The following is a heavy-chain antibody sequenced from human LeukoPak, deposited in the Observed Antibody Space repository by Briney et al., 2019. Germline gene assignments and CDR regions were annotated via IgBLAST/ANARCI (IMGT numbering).Heavy chain of an antibody. J-gene: IGHJ4*02. CDR1: GFTFSSYW. CDR3: GNQCSGGICPEN. CDR2: IKQDGSEK. V-gene: IGHV3-7*01. Sequence: GSLRLSCAASGFTFSSYWMSWVRQAPGKGLEWVANIKQDGSEKYYVDSVKGRFTISRDNAKNSVFLQMNSLRAEDTAFYYCGNQCSGGICPENWGRGTLVTVSS. D-gene: IGHD2-15*01.